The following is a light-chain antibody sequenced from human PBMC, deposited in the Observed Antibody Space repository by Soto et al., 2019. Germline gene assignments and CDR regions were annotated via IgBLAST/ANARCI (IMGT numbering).Light chain of an antibody. Sequence: QSALTQPASVSGSPGQSITISCTGTSSDVGGYNHVSWYQQHPGKAPKLMIYDVSNRPSGVSNRFSGSKSGNTASLTISGLQAEDEADYYCSSYTISRPYVIFGGGTKLTVL. V-gene: IGLV2-14*01. CDR3: SSYTISRPYVI. CDR1: SSDVGGYNH. CDR2: DVS. J-gene: IGLJ2*01.